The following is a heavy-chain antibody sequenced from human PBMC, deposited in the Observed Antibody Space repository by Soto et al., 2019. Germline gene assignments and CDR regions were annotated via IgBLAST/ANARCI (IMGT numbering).Heavy chain of an antibody. CDR1: GGTFSSYA. CDR3: ASHGITGTWVYYYGMDV. D-gene: IGHD1-7*01. V-gene: IGHV1-69*11. Sequence: QVQLVQSGAEVKKPGSSVKVSCKASGGTFSSYAISWVRQAPGQGLEWMGGIIPILGTANYAQKFQGRVTITADESTSTAYMELSSLRSDDTAVYYCASHGITGTWVYYYGMDVWGPGTTVTVSS. J-gene: IGHJ6*01. CDR2: IIPILGTA.